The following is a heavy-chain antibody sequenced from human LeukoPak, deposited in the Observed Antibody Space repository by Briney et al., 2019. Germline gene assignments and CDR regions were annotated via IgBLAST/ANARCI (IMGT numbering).Heavy chain of an antibody. D-gene: IGHD6-13*01. J-gene: IGHJ5*02. CDR3: ARVGRSSWYGNWFDP. V-gene: IGHV3-7*01. Sequence: GGSLRLSCAAAGFTFSRYWMSWVRQAKGKGLEWVANIKQDGSEKYYVDSVRGRFTISRDNAKNSLFLRMSSLRDQDTAVYYCARVGRSSWYGNWFDPWGQGTLVTVSS. CDR2: IKQDGSEK. CDR1: GFTFSRYW.